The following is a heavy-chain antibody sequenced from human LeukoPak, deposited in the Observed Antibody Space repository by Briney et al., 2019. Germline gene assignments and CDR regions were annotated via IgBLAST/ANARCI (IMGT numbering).Heavy chain of an antibody. D-gene: IGHD3-3*02. CDR1: GFTLSTYG. J-gene: IGHJ4*02. CDR3: AKERIRFQFFFDY. CDR2: ISYDGSNI. V-gene: IGHV3-30*18. Sequence: GGSLRLSCVASGFTLSTYGMPWVRQAPGKGLEWVAVISYDGSNIYYGDSVKGRFPISRDNPTNSPYLQMNSLRSEDTAIYYCAKERIRFQFFFDYWSQGTPVTVSS.